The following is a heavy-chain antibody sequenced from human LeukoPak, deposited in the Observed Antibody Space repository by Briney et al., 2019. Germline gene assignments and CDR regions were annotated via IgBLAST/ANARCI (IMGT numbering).Heavy chain of an antibody. CDR3: APMGGYCSGDSCSGNGS. J-gene: IGHJ5*02. Sequence: GGSLRLSCAASGFTFTSYWMYWVCQVPGRGVVWVSRISSDGSSTTYADSVKGRFTISRDNAKNTLYLQMNSLRVEDTAVYYCAPMGGYCSGDSCSGNGSWGQGTLVTVSS. V-gene: IGHV3-74*01. CDR2: ISSDGSST. D-gene: IGHD2-15*01. CDR1: GFTFTSYW.